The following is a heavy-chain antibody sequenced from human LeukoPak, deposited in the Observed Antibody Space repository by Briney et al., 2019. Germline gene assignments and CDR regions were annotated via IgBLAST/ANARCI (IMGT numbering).Heavy chain of an antibody. CDR3: VRETAYRFDP. V-gene: IGHV3-74*01. D-gene: IGHD1-1*01. Sequence: GGSLRLSCAVSGFSFSSYWMNWVRHAPGKGLVWVSTIKSDGSWTTYADSVKGRFTISRDNAKNTLYRQMNSLRDEDTAVYFRVRETAYRFDPWGQGTLVIVSS. J-gene: IGHJ5*02. CDR1: GFSFSSYW. CDR2: IKSDGSWT.